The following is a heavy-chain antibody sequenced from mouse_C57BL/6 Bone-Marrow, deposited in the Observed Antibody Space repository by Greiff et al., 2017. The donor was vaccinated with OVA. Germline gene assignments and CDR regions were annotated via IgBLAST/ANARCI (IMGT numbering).Heavy chain of an antibody. J-gene: IGHJ3*01. CDR1: GYAFSSYW. Sequence: QVQLKQSGAELVKPGASVKLSCKASGYAFSSYWMNWVKQRPGKGLEWIGQIYPGDGDTNYNGKFKGKATLTADKSSSTAYMQLSSLTSQDSAVYFGATTVGAPAPAWFAYWGQGTLVTVSA. D-gene: IGHD1-1*01. V-gene: IGHV1-80*01. CDR3: ATTVGAPAPAWFAY. CDR2: IYPGDGDT.